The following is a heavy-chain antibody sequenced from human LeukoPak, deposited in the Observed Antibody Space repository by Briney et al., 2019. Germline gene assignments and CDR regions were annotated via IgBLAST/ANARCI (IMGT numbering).Heavy chain of an antibody. CDR1: GFTFSSYG. Sequence: GGSLRLSCAASGFTFSSYGMHWVRQAPGKGLGWVAVIWYDGSNKYYADSVKGRFTISRDNSKNTLYLQMNSLRAEDTAVYYCARGPTMVRGPNWFDPWGQGTLVTVSS. D-gene: IGHD3-10*01. CDR2: IWYDGSNK. V-gene: IGHV3-33*01. J-gene: IGHJ5*02. CDR3: ARGPTMVRGPNWFDP.